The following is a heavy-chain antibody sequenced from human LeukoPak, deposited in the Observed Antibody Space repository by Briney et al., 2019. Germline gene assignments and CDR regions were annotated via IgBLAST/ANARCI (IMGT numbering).Heavy chain of an antibody. CDR2: ISGSGDST. CDR1: GFTFISNA. V-gene: IGHV3-23*01. D-gene: IGHD1-26*01. J-gene: IGHJ4*02. CDR3: AKDLLGSTTRDY. Sequence: GRCLRPACAAAGFTFISNAMSWGRQPPGEWIGWVSSISGSGDSTYYAASVKGPFTMSRPNSRNTLYLQMNSLRAQDTAIYYCAKDLLGSTTRDYWGQGTLVTVSS.